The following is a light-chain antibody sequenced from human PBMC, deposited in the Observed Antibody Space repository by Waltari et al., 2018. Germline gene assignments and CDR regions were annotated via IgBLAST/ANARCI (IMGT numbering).Light chain of an antibody. CDR2: ASS. Sequence: DMQMTQSPSSLSASVGDRVNITCRASQNITTYLNWYQQKPGKAPNLLIYASSSLQSGVPSRFSGSGSGTDFTLTISSLQPEDFATYYCQQSYSTPRTFGGGTKVEIK. CDR1: QNITTY. V-gene: IGKV1-39*01. CDR3: QQSYSTPRT. J-gene: IGKJ4*01.